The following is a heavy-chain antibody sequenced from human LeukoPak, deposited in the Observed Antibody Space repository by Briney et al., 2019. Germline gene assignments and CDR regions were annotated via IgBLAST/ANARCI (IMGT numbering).Heavy chain of an antibody. Sequence: PSETLSLTCAVYGGSFSGYYWSWIRQPPGKGLEWIGEINHSGSTNYNPSLKSRVTISVDTSKNQFSPKLSSVTAADTAVYYCARGRPRVFDYWGQGTLVTVSS. V-gene: IGHV4-34*01. CDR3: ARGRPRVFDY. CDR1: GGSFSGYY. CDR2: INHSGST. J-gene: IGHJ4*02.